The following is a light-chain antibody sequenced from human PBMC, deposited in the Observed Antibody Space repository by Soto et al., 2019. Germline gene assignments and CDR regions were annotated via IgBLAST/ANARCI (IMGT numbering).Light chain of an antibody. J-gene: IGKJ3*01. Sequence: DIQLTQSPSFLSASVGDRVTITCRASQGISSYLAWYQKKPGKAPKLLIYAASTLQSGVPSRFSGSGSGTEFTLTISSLQPADFATYYCQQLNSYPVTFGPGTKVDIK. CDR2: AAS. V-gene: IGKV1-9*01. CDR3: QQLNSYPVT. CDR1: QGISSY.